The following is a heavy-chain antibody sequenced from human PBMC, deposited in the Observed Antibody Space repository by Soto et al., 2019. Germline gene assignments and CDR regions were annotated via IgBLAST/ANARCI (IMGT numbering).Heavy chain of an antibody. J-gene: IGHJ3*02. Sequence: QVQLVQSGAEVKKPGASVKVSCKSSGYTFTSYGISWVRQAPGQGFEWMGWISAYNGNTNYAQKLQGRVTITTDTTTSTAYMELRRLRSDDTAVYYCERYLVWALDAYDIWGQGTMVTVSS. CDR3: ERYLVWALDAYDI. V-gene: IGHV1-18*01. D-gene: IGHD2-8*01. CDR1: GYTFTSYG. CDR2: ISAYNGNT.